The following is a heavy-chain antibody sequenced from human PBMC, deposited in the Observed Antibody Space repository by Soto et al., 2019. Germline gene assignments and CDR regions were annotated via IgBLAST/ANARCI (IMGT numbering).Heavy chain of an antibody. D-gene: IGHD1-26*01. CDR1: GGNINSDA. J-gene: IGHJ3*02. CDR2: IIPIFGTA. Sequence: GASVKACCKVSGGNINSDAISWGRQARGKGYEWMGVIIPIFGTANYAQKFQGRVTITADESTSTAYMELSSLRSEDMAVYYCATGSIVGATLAYLDAFDIWGEGTMGTVSS. CDR3: ATGSIVGATLAYLDAFDI. V-gene: IGHV1-69*13.